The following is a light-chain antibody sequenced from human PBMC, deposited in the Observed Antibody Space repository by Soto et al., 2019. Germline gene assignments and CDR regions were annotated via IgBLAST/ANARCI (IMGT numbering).Light chain of an antibody. J-gene: IGKJ1*01. CDR3: QHYNKWPRT. CDR2: GAS. V-gene: IGKV3-15*01. CDR1: QSVSNN. Sequence: IVTTKCPPTLPVSPGERAPPSCSASQSVSNNLAWYQQKPGQAPRLLIHGASTRATGIPARFSGSGSGTEFTLTISSLQSEDFAVYYCQHYNKWPRTFGQGTKVDI.